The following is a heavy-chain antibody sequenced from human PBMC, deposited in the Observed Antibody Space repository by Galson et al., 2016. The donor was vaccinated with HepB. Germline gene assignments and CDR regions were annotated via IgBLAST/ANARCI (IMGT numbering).Heavy chain of an antibody. D-gene: IGHD5-12*01. Sequence: SLRLSCAASGFAFRNNGFHWVRQAPGKGLEWVAVIWYDGSLTNYADSVKGRFTIPRDNSKNKLYLQMNSLRAEDTAVYYCARDGYTGYDDYFDYWGQGTLVTVSS. CDR1: GFAFRNNG. V-gene: IGHV3-33*01. CDR3: ARDGYTGYDDYFDY. J-gene: IGHJ4*02. CDR2: IWYDGSLT.